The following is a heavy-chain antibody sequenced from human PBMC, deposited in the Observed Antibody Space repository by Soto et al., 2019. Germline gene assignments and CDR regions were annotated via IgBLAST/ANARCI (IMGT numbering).Heavy chain of an antibody. CDR2: VSYSGNT. D-gene: IGHD3-22*01. J-gene: IGHJ1*01. CDR3: VRLSGSGYRTLGY. V-gene: IGHV4-39*01. CDR1: DVSISSDYY. Sequence: QLQLQESGPGLVKPSETLSLTCTVSDVSISSDYYWGWIRQPPGKGLEWIGTVSYSGNTYYKTSLKSRVPISVDTSKSQFSLNLTSVTAADTAVYYCVRLSGSGYRTLGYWGQGILVTVSS.